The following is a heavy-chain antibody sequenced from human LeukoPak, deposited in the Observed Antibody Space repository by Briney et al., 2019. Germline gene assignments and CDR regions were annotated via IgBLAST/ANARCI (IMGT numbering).Heavy chain of an antibody. V-gene: IGHV3-30-3*01. CDR1: GFTFSSYS. CDR2: ISYDGSNK. CDR3: ARAEYDRSGSIYYYYGMDI. Sequence: QPGRSLRLSCAASGFTFSSYSMHWVRQAPGKGLEWVAVISYDGSNKYNADSVKGRFTISRDNSKNTLYLQMSSLRREDTAEYYCARAEYDRSGSIYYYYGMDIWGQGTTVTVSS. D-gene: IGHD3-22*01. J-gene: IGHJ6*02.